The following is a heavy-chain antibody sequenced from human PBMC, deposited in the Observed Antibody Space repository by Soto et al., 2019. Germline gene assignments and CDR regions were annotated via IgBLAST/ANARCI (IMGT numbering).Heavy chain of an antibody. CDR1: GYTFTGYY. CDR2: INPNSGGT. J-gene: IGHJ5*02. CDR3: ARGLPLDIVVVPAAKGINWFDP. V-gene: IGHV1-2*04. Sequence: ASVKVSCKASGYTFTGYYMHWVRQAPGQGLEWMGWINPNSGGTNYAQKFQGWVTMTRDTSISTAYMELSRLRSDDTAVYYCARGLPLDIVVVPAAKGINWFDPWGQGTLVTVSS. D-gene: IGHD2-2*01.